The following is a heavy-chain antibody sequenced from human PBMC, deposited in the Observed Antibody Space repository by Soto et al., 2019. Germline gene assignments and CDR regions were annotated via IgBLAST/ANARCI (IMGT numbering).Heavy chain of an antibody. CDR1: GGSISNSY. CDR3: ARDVEKYGWFDP. D-gene: IGHD2-2*01. V-gene: IGHV4-59*12. J-gene: IGHJ5*02. CDR2: IYYSGFT. Sequence: SETLSLTCNVSGGSISNSYWTWIRQPPGKRLEWIGYIYYSGFTTYNPSLKSRVTMSIDTSKSQFSLKLRSVTSADTAVYYCARDVEKYGWFDPWGQGTLGTVS.